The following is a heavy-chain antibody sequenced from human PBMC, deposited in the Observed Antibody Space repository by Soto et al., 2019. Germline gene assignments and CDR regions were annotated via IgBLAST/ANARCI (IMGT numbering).Heavy chain of an antibody. CDR3: ARVGFYDSSGRYLTDFFDS. Sequence: QLRLQESGSGLVQPSQTLSLTCAVSGGSITSDGYSWSWIRQPPGEGLEWIGYIYHTGITYYNPSLMRRVTISADRSTNQFSLKLTSVAAADTAVYYCARVGFYDSSGRYLTDFFDSWGQGTLVTVSS. CDR1: GGSITSDGYS. J-gene: IGHJ4*02. V-gene: IGHV4-30-2*01. CDR2: IYHTGIT. D-gene: IGHD3-22*01.